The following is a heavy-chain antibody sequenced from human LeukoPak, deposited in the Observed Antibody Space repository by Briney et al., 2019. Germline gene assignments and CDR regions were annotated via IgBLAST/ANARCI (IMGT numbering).Heavy chain of an antibody. J-gene: IGHJ3*02. CDR1: GFTFSSYA. Sequence: GRSLRLSCAASGFTFSSYAMHWVRQAPGKGLEWVSVIYSGGSTFYADSVEGRLTISRDNSNNTLYLQMNSLRAEDTAMYYCAREYYDNSGGEDAFDIWGPGTMVTVSS. V-gene: IGHV3-53*01. D-gene: IGHD3-22*01. CDR2: IYSGGST. CDR3: AREYYDNSGGEDAFDI.